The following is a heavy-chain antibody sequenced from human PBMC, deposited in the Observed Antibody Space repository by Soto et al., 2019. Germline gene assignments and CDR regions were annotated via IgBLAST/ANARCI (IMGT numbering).Heavy chain of an antibody. D-gene: IGHD2-2*01. CDR2: ISAYNGNT. CDR3: ARDATVVVPAAGAFDI. V-gene: IGHV1-18*01. CDR1: GYTFTSCG. Sequence: ASVKVSCKASGYTFTSCGISWVRQAPGQGLEWMGWISAYNGNTNYAQKLQGRVTMTTDTSTSTAYMELRSLRSEDTAVYYCARDATVVVPAAGAFDIWGQGTMVTVSS. J-gene: IGHJ3*02.